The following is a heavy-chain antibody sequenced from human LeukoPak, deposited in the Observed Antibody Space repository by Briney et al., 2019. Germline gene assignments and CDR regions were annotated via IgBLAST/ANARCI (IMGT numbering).Heavy chain of an antibody. J-gene: IGHJ4*02. CDR2: IRGSGGST. D-gene: IGHD3-22*01. V-gene: IGHV3-23*01. CDR3: ATQYYGSSGYLDY. CDR1: GFTFSEYA. Sequence: PGGSLRLSCAASGFTFSEYAMSWVRQGPGKELEWVSAIRGSGGSTYYADSVKGRFTISRDNSKNTLYLQMNSLRAEDTAVYYCATQYYGSSGYLDYWGQGSLVTVSS.